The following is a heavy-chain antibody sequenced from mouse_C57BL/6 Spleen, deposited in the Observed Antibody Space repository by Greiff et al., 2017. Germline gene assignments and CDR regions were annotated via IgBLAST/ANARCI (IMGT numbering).Heavy chain of an antibody. CDR1: GYTFTDYN. CDR3: ARRELYYYGSAY. CDR2: INPNNGGT. D-gene: IGHD1-1*01. J-gene: IGHJ3*01. V-gene: IGHV1-18*01. Sequence: EVQLVESGPELVKPGASVKIPCKASGYTFTDYNMDWVKQSHGKSLEWIGDINPNNGGTIYNQKFKGKATLTVDKSSSTAYMELRSLTSEDTAVYYCARRELYYYGSAYWGQGTLVTVSA.